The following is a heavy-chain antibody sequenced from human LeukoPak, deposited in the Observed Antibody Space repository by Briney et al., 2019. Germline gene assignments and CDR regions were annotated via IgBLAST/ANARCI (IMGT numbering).Heavy chain of an antibody. V-gene: IGHV4-59*08. CDR2: VYSSGHT. J-gene: IGHJ3*02. CDR3: ARHPFSDGFDI. Sequence: SQTLSLTCTVSGGSISTYYWSRIRQPPGKGLEWIAYVYSSGHTNYNPSLKGRVTISVDTSKNQFSLKVNSVTAADTAVYYCARHPFSDGFDIWGQGTMVTVSS. CDR1: GGSISTYY.